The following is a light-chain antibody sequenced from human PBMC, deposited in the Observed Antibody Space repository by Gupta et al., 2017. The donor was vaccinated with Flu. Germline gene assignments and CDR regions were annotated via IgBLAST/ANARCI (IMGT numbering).Light chain of an antibody. CDR1: QGVSTY. V-gene: IGKV1-16*01. J-gene: IGKJ4*01. CDR2: GAF. Sequence: PATLSVSAGEGVTITCRASQGVSTYLAWFQQRPGKAPKSLIYGAFSMETGVPARFSGSGSGTDFTLTISSLQPEDFATYYCQQYNSWPDTFGRGTKVEVK. CDR3: QQYNSWPDT.